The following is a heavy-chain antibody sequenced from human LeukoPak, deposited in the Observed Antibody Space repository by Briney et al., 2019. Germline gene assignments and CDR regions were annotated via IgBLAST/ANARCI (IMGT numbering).Heavy chain of an antibody. D-gene: IGHD1-26*01. CDR2: IKSKTDGGKT. J-gene: IGHJ4*02. CDR3: TTDQGGSYWENH. V-gene: IGHV3-15*01. CDR1: GFTFSNAW. Sequence: GGSLRLSCAASGFTFSNAWMNWVRQAPGKGLEWVGRIKSKTDGGKTDYATPVKGRFTISRDDSKNTLYLQMNSLKTEDTAVCYCTTDQGGSYWENHWGQGTLVTVSS.